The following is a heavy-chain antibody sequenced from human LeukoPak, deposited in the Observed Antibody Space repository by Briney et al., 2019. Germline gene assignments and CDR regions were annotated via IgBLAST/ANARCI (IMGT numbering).Heavy chain of an antibody. Sequence: GGSLRLSCAASGFTFSSFGMHWVRQAPGKGLEWVAFISYGGSNDYYADPVKGRFTISRDNSKNTLYLQMNSLRAEDTAVYYCGSGNYLVYWGQGTLVTVSS. CDR3: GSGNYLVY. D-gene: IGHD1-7*01. V-gene: IGHV3-30*03. CDR2: ISYGGSND. CDR1: GFTFSSFG. J-gene: IGHJ4*02.